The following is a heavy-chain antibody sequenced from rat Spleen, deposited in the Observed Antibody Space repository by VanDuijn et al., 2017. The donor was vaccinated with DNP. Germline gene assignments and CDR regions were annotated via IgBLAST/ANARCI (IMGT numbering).Heavy chain of an antibody. V-gene: IGHV5-31*01. CDR2: ISHEGSST. J-gene: IGHJ3*01. CDR3: VRPDVYYGLEDWFAC. Sequence: EVQLVETGGGLVQPGRSLKLSCVASGFTFSNYWMTWIRQAPGKGLEWVASISHEGSSTYYGDSVRGRFTISRDNAKSTLYLQMDSLRSEDTATYYCVRPDVYYGLEDWFACWGQGTLVTVSS. D-gene: IGHD1-6*01. CDR1: GFTFSNYW.